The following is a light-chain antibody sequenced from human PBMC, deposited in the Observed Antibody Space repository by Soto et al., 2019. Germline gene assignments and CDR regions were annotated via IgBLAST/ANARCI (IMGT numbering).Light chain of an antibody. CDR3: AAWDDSLNGLV. J-gene: IGLJ1*01. Sequence: QPVLTQPPSASGTPGQRVTISCSGSSSNIGSNTVNWYQQLPGTAPKLLIYNNNQRPSGVPDRFSGSKSGTSASRAISGLQSEDEADYYCAAWDDSLNGLVFGPGTKLTVL. CDR1: SSNIGSNT. V-gene: IGLV1-44*01. CDR2: NNN.